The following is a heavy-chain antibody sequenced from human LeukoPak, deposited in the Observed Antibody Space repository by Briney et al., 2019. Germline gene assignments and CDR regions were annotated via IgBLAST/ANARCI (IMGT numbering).Heavy chain of an antibody. D-gene: IGHD4-17*01. CDR3: AKLGTPGDYVEFKLESPLDY. Sequence: GGSLRLSCAASGFTFSSYAMSWVRQAPGKGLEWVSAISGSGGSTYYADSVKGRFTISRDNSKNTLYLQMNSLRAEDTAVYYCAKLGTPGDYVEFKLESPLDYWGQGTLVTVSS. CDR1: GFTFSSYA. CDR2: ISGSGGST. J-gene: IGHJ4*02. V-gene: IGHV3-23*01.